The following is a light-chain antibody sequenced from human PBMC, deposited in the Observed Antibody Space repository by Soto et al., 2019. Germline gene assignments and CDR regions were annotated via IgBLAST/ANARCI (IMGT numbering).Light chain of an antibody. J-gene: IGKJ4*01. V-gene: IGKV1-33*01. Sequence: TQSPSSLSASLGARDTITCHASPDVGNCFNWYPQKAGRAPKFLRQDASNLETGVPSRFSGSGSGKYFSLTITSLQPEDVARYYCQQCRGDPLPFGGGTKVDIK. CDR2: DAS. CDR3: QQCRGDPLP. CDR1: PDVGNC.